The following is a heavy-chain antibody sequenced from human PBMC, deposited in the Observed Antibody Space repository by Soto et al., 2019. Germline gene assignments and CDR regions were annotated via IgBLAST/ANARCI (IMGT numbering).Heavy chain of an antibody. D-gene: IGHD5-12*01. V-gene: IGHV3-23*01. CDR2: ISSSGST. Sequence: EVQLLESGGGLVQPGGSLRLSCAASGFTFSSQTMSWVRQAPGKGLEWVSVISSSGSTSYTDSVEGRFPISKDSSKNTLYLPLNSLRVEDTAVYYCAKGARDVDYWCQGTLVTVSS. J-gene: IGHJ4*02. CDR3: AKGARDVDY. CDR1: GFTFSSQT.